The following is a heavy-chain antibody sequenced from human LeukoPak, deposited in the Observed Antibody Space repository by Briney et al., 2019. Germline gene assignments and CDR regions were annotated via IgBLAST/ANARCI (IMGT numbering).Heavy chain of an antibody. D-gene: IGHD3-10*01. V-gene: IGHV4-34*01. CDR3: ARNVLLWFGELLQPAAFDI. Sequence: SETLSLTCAVYGGSFSGYYWSWIRQPPGKGLEWIGEINHSGSTNYNPSLKSRVTISVDTSKNQFSLKLSSVTAADTAVYYCARNVLLWFGELLQPAAFDIWGQGTMVTVSS. CDR1: GGSFSGYY. CDR2: INHSGST. J-gene: IGHJ3*02.